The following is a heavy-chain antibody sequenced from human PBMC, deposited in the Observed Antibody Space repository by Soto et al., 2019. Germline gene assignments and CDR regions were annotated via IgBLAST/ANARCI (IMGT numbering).Heavy chain of an antibody. CDR3: ALLLCSGGDCYSGAFDY. CDR2: VNPRNGDT. J-gene: IGHJ4*02. Sequence: QAQLVQSGAEVKNPGASVKVSCKTSGYTFIGYYMHWVRQAPGQGLEWMGWVNPRNGDTSYAQKFQGRVTVTRDTSITTVFMDLRRVRSDDTAVYYCALLLCSGGDCYSGAFDYWGQGTLVTVS. CDR1: GYTFIGYY. D-gene: IGHD2-15*01. V-gene: IGHV1-2*02.